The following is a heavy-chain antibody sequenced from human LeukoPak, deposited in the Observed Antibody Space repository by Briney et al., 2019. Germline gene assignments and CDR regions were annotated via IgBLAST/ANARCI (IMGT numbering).Heavy chain of an antibody. D-gene: IGHD2-15*01. V-gene: IGHV5-51*01. CDR3: ARTAATTYSFDY. Sequence: GESLKISCETSGYYFTQYWIGWVRQMPGKGLECMGIIYPVDSDTKYSPSFQGQVTISADKSISTAYLQWSSLKASDTAMYYCARTAATTYSFDYWGQGTLVTVFS. CDR1: GYYFTQYW. CDR2: IYPVDSDT. J-gene: IGHJ4*02.